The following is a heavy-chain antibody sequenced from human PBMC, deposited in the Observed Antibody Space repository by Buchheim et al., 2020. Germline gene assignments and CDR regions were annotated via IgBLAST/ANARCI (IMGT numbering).Heavy chain of an antibody. CDR3: ARDLLSDIVVVVAATDYYYGMDV. CDR1: GYTFTSYY. V-gene: IGHV1-46*01. D-gene: IGHD2-15*01. J-gene: IGHJ6*02. Sequence: QVQLVQSGAEVKKPGASVKVSCKASGYTFTSYYMHWVRQAPGQGLEWMGIINPSGGSTSYAQKFQGRVTMTRDTSTSTVYMELSRLRSEDTAVYYCARDLLSDIVVVVAATDYYYGMDVWGQGTT. CDR2: INPSGGST.